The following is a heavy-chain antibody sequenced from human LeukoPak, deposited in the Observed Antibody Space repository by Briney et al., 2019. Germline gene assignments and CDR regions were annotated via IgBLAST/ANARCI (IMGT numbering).Heavy chain of an antibody. CDR2: INSDGSSR. CDR1: GFTFSNYW. D-gene: IGHD1-26*01. CDR3: TRDDFSGSYCD. J-gene: IGHJ4*02. V-gene: IGHV3-74*01. Sequence: GGSLRLSCAASGFTFSNYWMHWVRLVPGKGLVWVSRINSDGSSRHYADSVKGRFTISRDNAKHTLYLQMNSLRVDDTAIYYCTRDDFSGSYCDWGQGTLVTVSS.